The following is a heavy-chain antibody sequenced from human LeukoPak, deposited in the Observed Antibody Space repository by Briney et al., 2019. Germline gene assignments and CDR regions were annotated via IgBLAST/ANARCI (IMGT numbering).Heavy chain of an antibody. V-gene: IGHV4-30-4*01. CDR3: ARLNRYCSTTSCYDY. Sequence: SETLSLTCTVSGGSISSGDYYWSWIRQPPGKGLEWIGYIYYSGSTYYNPSLKSRVTISVDTSKNQFSLELSSVTAADTAVYYCARLNRYCSTTSCYDYWGPGTLVTVSS. J-gene: IGHJ4*02. D-gene: IGHD2-2*01. CDR2: IYYSGST. CDR1: GGSISSGDYY.